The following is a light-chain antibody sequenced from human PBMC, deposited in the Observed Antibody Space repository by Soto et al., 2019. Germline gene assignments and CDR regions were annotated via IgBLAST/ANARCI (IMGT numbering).Light chain of an antibody. CDR1: QSVSSSY. CDR3: QQFTTSQTWT. Sequence: EIVLTQSPGTLSLSPGERATLSCRASQSVSSSYLAWYQQKPGQAPRLLIYGASIRATGIPDRFSGSGSGTDFTLTISRLEPEDFAVYYCQQFTTSQTWTFGQGTKVEFK. J-gene: IGKJ1*01. CDR2: GAS. V-gene: IGKV3-20*01.